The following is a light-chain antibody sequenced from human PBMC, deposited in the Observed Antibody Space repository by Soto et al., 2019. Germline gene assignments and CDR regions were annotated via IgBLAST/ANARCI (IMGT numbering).Light chain of an antibody. CDR3: QQTFSVTPLT. J-gene: IGKJ4*01. CDR1: RSIRAY. CDR2: GAT. V-gene: IGKV1-39*01. Sequence: DIQMTQSPSSLSASVGDTVTISCRASRSIRAYLNWYQHKPGKAPNLLIYGATTLHSGVPSRFSGSGSGTDFSLTISSLPPEDFATYYCQQTFSVTPLTFGGGTKVEI.